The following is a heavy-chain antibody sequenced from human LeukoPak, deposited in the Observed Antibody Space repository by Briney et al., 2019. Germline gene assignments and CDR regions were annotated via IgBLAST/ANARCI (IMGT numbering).Heavy chain of an antibody. D-gene: IGHD2/OR15-2a*01. Sequence: PGGSLRLSCAASGFTYSLYWMSWVRQAPGKGLEWVANINPDGSETYYVDSVKGRFTISRDNARSSLDLQMGSLRAEDTAVYYCARNNWASFHYWGQGTLVTVSS. J-gene: IGHJ4*02. V-gene: IGHV3-7*05. CDR3: ARNNWASFHY. CDR2: INPDGSET. CDR1: GFTYSLYW.